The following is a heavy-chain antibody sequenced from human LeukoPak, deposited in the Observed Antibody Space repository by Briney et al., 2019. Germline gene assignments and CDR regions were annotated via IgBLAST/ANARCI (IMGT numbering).Heavy chain of an antibody. CDR3: ARGVIAARYNWFDP. Sequence: ASVKVSCKASGYTFTSYDINWVRQATGQGLEWMGWMNPNSGNTGYAQKFQGRVTMTRNTSISTAYMELSSLRSEDTAVYYCARGVIAARYNWFDPWGQGILVTVSS. CDR1: GYTFTSYD. V-gene: IGHV1-8*01. J-gene: IGHJ5*02. D-gene: IGHD6-13*01. CDR2: MNPNSGNT.